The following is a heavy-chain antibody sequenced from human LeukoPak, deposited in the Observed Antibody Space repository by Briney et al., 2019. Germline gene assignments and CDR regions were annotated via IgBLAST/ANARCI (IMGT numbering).Heavy chain of an antibody. J-gene: IGHJ4*02. CDR1: GGSISSSSYY. CDR2: IYYSGST. Sequence: SETLSLTCTVSGGSISSSSYYWGWIRQPPGKGLEWIGSIYYSGSTYYNPSLKSRVTISVDTSKNQFSLKLSSVSAADTAVYYCARHDGYKRTGAKGRGFDYWGQGTLVTVSS. V-gene: IGHV4-39*01. CDR3: ARHDGYKRTGAKGRGFDY. D-gene: IGHD1-1*01.